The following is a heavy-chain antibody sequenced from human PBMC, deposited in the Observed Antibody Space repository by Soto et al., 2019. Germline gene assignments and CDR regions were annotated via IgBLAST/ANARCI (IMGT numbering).Heavy chain of an antibody. CDR3: ARPLLPDYYDSSVGAFDI. CDR2: IDPSDSYT. V-gene: IGHV5-10-1*01. D-gene: IGHD3-22*01. CDR1: GYSFTSYW. J-gene: IGHJ3*02. Sequence: PGESLKISCKGSGYSFTSYWISWVRQMPGKGLEWMGRIDPSDSYTNYSPSFQGHVTISADKSISTAYLQWSSLKASDTAMYYCARPLLPDYYDSSVGAFDIWRQGTMVTVSS.